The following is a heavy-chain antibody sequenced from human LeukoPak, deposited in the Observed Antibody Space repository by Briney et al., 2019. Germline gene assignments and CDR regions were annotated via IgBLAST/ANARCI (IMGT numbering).Heavy chain of an antibody. Sequence: GGSLRLSCAASGFAFSSYSMNWVRQAPGKGLEWVSYISSSSSTIYYADSVKGRFTISRDNAKNSLYLQMNSLRAEDTAVYYCAKSSTLGVNDFWSGFDYWGQGTLVTVSS. CDR3: AKSSTLGVNDFWSGFDY. D-gene: IGHD3-3*01. CDR2: ISSSSSTI. V-gene: IGHV3-48*01. CDR1: GFAFSSYS. J-gene: IGHJ4*02.